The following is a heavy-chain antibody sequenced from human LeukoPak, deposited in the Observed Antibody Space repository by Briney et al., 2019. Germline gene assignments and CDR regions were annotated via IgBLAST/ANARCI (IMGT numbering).Heavy chain of an antibody. CDR3: ARAVDIVATIETTAFDI. V-gene: IGHV1-69*04. J-gene: IGHJ3*02. CDR2: IIPILGIA. CDR1: GGTFSSYA. D-gene: IGHD5-12*01. Sequence: SVKVSCKASGGTFSSYAISWVRQAPGQGLEWMGRIIPILGIANYAQKFQGRVTITADKFTSTAYMELSSLRSEDTAVYYCARAVDIVATIETTAFDIWGQGTMVTVSS.